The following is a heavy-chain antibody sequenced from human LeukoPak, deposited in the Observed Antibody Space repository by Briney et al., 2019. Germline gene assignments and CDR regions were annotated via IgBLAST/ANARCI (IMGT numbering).Heavy chain of an antibody. J-gene: IGHJ5*02. V-gene: IGHV3-23*01. CDR2: ISGSGGSK. CDR1: GFTFSSYA. D-gene: IGHD2-15*01. Sequence: PGGSLRLSCAASGFTFSSYAMSWVRQAAGRGLEWVSAISGSGGSKYYADYVKGGFIISRDNSNNTLYLQVNGQRADDTAVYYCAKNGYCSGGSCYSGWFDPWGQGTLVTVSS. CDR3: AKNGYCSGGSCYSGWFDP.